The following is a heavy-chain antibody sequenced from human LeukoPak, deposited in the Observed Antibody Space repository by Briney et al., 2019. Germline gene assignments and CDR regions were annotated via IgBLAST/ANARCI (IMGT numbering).Heavy chain of an antibody. V-gene: IGHV4-59*01. Sequence: SETLSLTCTVSGGSISSYYWSWIRQPPGRGLEWIGYIYYSGSTNYNPSPKSRVTISVDTSKNQFSLKLSSVTAADTAVYYCARDYYGSGSYDYWGQGTLVTVSS. D-gene: IGHD3-10*01. CDR2: IYYSGST. J-gene: IGHJ4*02. CDR1: GGSISSYY. CDR3: ARDYYGSGSYDY.